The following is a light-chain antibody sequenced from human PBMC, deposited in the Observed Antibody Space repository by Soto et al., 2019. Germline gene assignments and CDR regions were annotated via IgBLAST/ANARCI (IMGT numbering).Light chain of an antibody. J-gene: IGKJ4*01. Sequence: DIQMAHSPSSLSASVGDRVTITCRAGQNIAKYLNWYQQKPGKAPLLLIYETSKLEIGVPSRFAGSGSGTDFTLTISSLQPEDFATYYCQETYSKPPTFGGGIKVEIX. V-gene: IGKV1-39*01. CDR3: QETYSKPPT. CDR2: ETS. CDR1: QNIAKY.